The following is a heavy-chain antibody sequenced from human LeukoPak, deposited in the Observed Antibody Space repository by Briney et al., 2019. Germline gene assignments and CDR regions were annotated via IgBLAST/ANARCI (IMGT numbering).Heavy chain of an antibody. V-gene: IGHV4-39*01. CDR1: SASINDTTNH. J-gene: IGHJ4*02. Sequence: PSETLSLTCTVSSASINDTTNHWGWVRQPPGKGLEWIGSLYYSGSTYYNPSLKSRVTISVDTSKTQFSLRLTSVTAADTAVYYCARSLYSSKFDYWGQGTLVSVSS. CDR3: ARSLYSSKFDY. D-gene: IGHD6-19*01. CDR2: LYYSGST.